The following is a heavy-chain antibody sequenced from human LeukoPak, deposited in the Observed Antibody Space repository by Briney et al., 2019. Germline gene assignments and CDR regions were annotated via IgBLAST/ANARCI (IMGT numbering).Heavy chain of an antibody. CDR2: ISCDGSNK. J-gene: IGHJ4*02. V-gene: IGHV3-30*18. CDR3: AKSEEEEAFDY. Sequence: PGGSLRLSCAASGFTFSSYGMHWVRQAPGKGLGWVAVISCDGSNKYYADSVKGRFTISRDNSKNTLYLQMNSLRAEDTAVYYCAKSEEEEAFDYWGQGTLVTVSS. CDR1: GFTFSSYG.